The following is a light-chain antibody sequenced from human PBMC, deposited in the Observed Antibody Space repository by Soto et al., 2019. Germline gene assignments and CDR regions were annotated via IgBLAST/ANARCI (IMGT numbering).Light chain of an antibody. J-gene: IGKJ2*01. CDR1: QSVSSN. V-gene: IGKV3-15*01. CDR3: QQYNNWPPMYT. Sequence: EIVMTQSPAALSVSPGERATLSCRASQSVSSNLAWYQQKSGQAPRLLIYGASTRATGIPARFSGSGSGTEVTLTISSLQSEDFAVYYCQQYNNWPPMYTFGQGTKLEIK. CDR2: GAS.